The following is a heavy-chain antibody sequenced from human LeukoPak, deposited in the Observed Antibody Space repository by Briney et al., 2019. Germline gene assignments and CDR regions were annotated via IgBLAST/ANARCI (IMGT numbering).Heavy chain of an antibody. V-gene: IGHV3-7*01. CDR3: AREGSGRYVGTGAQS. J-gene: IGHJ5*02. CDR2: IKEDGSEI. Sequence: GGSLRLSCAASGFTFSNYWMSWVRQAPGKGLEWVAHIKEDGSEIHYVDSVKGRFTISRDNAKNSLYLQMNSLRAEDTSMYYCAREGSGRYVGTGAQSWGRGTLVTVSS. CDR1: GFTFSNYW. D-gene: IGHD6-19*01.